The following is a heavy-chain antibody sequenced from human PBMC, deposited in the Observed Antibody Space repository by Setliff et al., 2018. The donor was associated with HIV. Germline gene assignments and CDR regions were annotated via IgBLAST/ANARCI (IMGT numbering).Heavy chain of an antibody. J-gene: IGHJ4*02. V-gene: IGHV4-39*01. D-gene: IGHD3-3*01. CDR1: GGSISSNIYF. CDR3: ASQVTGYHDFWSGYLGYFDY. Sequence: SETLSLTCTVSGGSISSNIYFWGWIRQPPGKGLEWIGSIYYSGSAYYHSSLRSRLPISVDTSKNQFSLKLKSVTAADTAVYYCASQVTGYHDFWSGYLGYFDYWGQGLLVTVSS. CDR2: IYYSGSA.